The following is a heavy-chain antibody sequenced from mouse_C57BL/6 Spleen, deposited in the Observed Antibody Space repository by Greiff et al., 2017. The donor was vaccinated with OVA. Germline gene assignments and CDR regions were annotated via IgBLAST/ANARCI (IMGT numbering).Heavy chain of an antibody. Sequence: QVQLQQSGAELVKPGASVKISCKASGYAFSSYWMNWVKQRPGKGLEWIGQIYPGDGDTNYNGKFKGKATLTADKSSSTAYMQLSSLTSEDSAVYFCARGDYGSSYGAYWGQGTLVTVSA. D-gene: IGHD1-1*01. J-gene: IGHJ3*01. CDR2: IYPGDGDT. CDR1: GYAFSSYW. V-gene: IGHV1-80*01. CDR3: ARGDYGSSYGAY.